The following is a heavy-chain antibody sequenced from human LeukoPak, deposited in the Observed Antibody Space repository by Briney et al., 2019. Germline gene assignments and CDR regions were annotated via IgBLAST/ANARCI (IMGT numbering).Heavy chain of an antibody. V-gene: IGHV4-59*12. J-gene: IGHJ3*02. Sequence: PSETLSLTCTVSGGSISSYYWSWIRQPPGKGLEWIGYIYYSGSTNYNPSLKSRVTISVDTSKNQFSLKLSSVTAADTAVYYCARGMVRSGYCSGGSCYGDAFDIWGQGTMVTVSS. CDR1: GGSISSYY. D-gene: IGHD2-15*01. CDR3: ARGMVRSGYCSGGSCYGDAFDI. CDR2: IYYSGST.